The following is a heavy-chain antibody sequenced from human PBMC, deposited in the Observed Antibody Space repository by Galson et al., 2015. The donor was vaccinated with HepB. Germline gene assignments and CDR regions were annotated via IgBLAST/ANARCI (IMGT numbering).Heavy chain of an antibody. D-gene: IGHD3-22*01. CDR3: ARDYYYDSSGWALHGMDV. J-gene: IGHJ6*02. Sequence: SLRLSCAASGFTFSSYWMHWVRQAPGKGLVWVSRINSVGSSTSYADSVKGRFTIPRDNAKNTLYLQMNSLRAEDTAVYYCARDYYYDSSGWALHGMDVWGQGTTVTVSS. CDR1: GFTFSSYW. V-gene: IGHV3-74*01. CDR2: INSVGSST.